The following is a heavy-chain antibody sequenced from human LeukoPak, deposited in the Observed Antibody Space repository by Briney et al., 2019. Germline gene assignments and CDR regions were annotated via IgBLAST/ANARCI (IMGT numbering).Heavy chain of an antibody. CDR2: IYHSGST. CDR3: ARDLPLSSGYIAFDI. CDR1: GGSISSSSYY. Sequence: PSETLSLTCTVSGGSISSSSYYWGWIRQPPGKGLEWIGSIYHSGSTYYNPSLKSRVTISVDTSKNQFSLKLSSVTAADTAVYYCARDLPLSSGYIAFDIWGQGTMVTVSS. D-gene: IGHD3-22*01. V-gene: IGHV4-39*07. J-gene: IGHJ3*02.